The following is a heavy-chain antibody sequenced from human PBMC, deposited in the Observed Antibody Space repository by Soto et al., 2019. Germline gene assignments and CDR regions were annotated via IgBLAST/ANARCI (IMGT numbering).Heavy chain of an antibody. D-gene: IGHD6-13*01. J-gene: IGHJ6*02. CDR2: TIPIFGTA. CDR1: GGTFSSYA. V-gene: IGHV1-69*13. CDR3: ARERGSSSWYYYGMDV. Sequence: SVKVSCKASGGTFSSYAISWVRQAPGQGLEWMGGTIPIFGTANYAQKFQGRVTITADESTSTAYMELSSLRSEDTAVYYCARERGSSSWYYYGMDVWGQGTTVTVSS.